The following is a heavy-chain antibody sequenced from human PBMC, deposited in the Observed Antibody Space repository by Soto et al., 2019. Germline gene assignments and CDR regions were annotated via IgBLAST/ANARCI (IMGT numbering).Heavy chain of an antibody. Sequence: QVQLVESGGGVVQPGRSLRLSCAASGFTFSSYGMNWVRQAPGKGLEWVAVISYDGSNKYYADSVKGRFTISRDSSKNMLYLQMNSLRAEDTAVYYCAKEDSSSWHYYYGMDFWGQGTTVTVSS. CDR1: GFTFSSYG. CDR2: ISYDGSNK. CDR3: AKEDSSSWHYYYGMDF. V-gene: IGHV3-30*18. D-gene: IGHD6-13*01. J-gene: IGHJ6*02.